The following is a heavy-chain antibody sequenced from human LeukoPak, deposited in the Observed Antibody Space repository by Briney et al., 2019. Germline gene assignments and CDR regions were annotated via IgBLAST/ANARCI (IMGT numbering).Heavy chain of an antibody. D-gene: IGHD3-16*01. J-gene: IGHJ3*02. CDR2: IYYSGST. Sequence: SETLSLTCTVSGGSISSGGYYWSWLRQHPGKGLEWIGYIYYSGSTYYNPSLKSRVTISVDTSKNQFSLKLSSMTAADTAVYFCARDRDYGGRAFDIWGQGTMVTVSS. CDR1: GGSISSGGYY. V-gene: IGHV4-31*03. CDR3: ARDRDYGGRAFDI.